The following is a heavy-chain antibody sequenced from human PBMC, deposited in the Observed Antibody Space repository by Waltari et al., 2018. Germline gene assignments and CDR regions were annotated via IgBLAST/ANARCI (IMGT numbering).Heavy chain of an antibody. CDR1: GFTFSSYW. D-gene: IGHD3-3*01. J-gene: IGHJ5*02. CDR2: IKQDGSEK. CDR3: ARENTPIQYYDFWSGYYNWFDP. V-gene: IGHV3-7*03. Sequence: EVQLVESGGGLVQPGGSLRLSCAASGFTFSSYWMSWVRQAPGKGLEWVANIKQDGSEKYYVDSVKGRFTISRDNAKNSLYLQMNSLRAEDTAVYYCARENTPIQYYDFWSGYYNWFDPWGQGTLVTVSS.